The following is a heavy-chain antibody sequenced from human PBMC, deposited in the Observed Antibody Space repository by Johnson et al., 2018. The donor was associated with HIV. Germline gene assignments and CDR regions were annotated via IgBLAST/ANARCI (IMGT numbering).Heavy chain of an antibody. CDR1: GFTFSAYY. J-gene: IGHJ3*01. Sequence: QMLLVESGGGLVKPGGSLRLSCAASGFTFSAYYMSWIRQAPGKGLECLAYISSSGSSVYYTDSVKGRVTISRDNTKNSLHLQMKSLRAEDTAVYYCARDATPWGGAYVGYAFDLWGQGTMVAVSS. CDR3: ARDATPWGGAYVGYAFDL. V-gene: IGHV3-11*04. D-gene: IGHD4-17*01. CDR2: ISSSGSSV.